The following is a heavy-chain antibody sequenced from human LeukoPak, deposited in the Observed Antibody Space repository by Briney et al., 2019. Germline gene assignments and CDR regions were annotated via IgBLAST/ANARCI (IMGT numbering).Heavy chain of an antibody. CDR3: GRGFRNYYDRPGGY. CDR2: INHSGST. D-gene: IGHD3-22*01. J-gene: IGHJ4*02. V-gene: IGHV4-34*01. CDR1: VGFFSGYY. Sequence: SETLSLTCAVYVGFFSGYYWSWIRQPPGEGLEWIGEINHSGSTNYNPSLKSRVTISVDTSKNQFSLKLSSVTAADTAVYYCGRGFRNYYDRPGGYWGQGTLVTVSS.